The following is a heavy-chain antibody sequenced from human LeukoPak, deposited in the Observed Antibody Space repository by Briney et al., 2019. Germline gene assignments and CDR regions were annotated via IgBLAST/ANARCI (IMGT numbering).Heavy chain of an antibody. D-gene: IGHD6-13*01. CDR2: IYSGGST. V-gene: IGHV3-66*01. CDR3: ARVSLYSSSWYYFDC. J-gene: IGHJ4*02. CDR1: GFTVSSNY. Sequence: GGSLRLSCAASGFTVSSNYMSWVRQAPGKGLEWVSVIYSGGSTYYADSVKGRFTISRDNSENTLYLQMNCLRAEDTAVYYCARVSLYSSSWYYFDCWGQGTLVTVSS.